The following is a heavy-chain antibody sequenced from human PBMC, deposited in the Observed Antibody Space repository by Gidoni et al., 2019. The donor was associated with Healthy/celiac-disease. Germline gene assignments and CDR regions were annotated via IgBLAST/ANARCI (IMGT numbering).Heavy chain of an antibody. J-gene: IGHJ6*02. CDR3: ARRTDILTGYEYGMDV. Sequence: QLQLQESGPGLVKPSETLSLPCTVSGGSISSTSYYWGWIRPPPGKGLEWIGSIYYSGSTYYNPSLKSRVTISVDTSKNQFSLKLSSVTAADTAVYYCARRTDILTGYEYGMDVWGQGTTVTVSS. CDR2: IYYSGST. CDR1: GGSISSTSYY. V-gene: IGHV4-39*07. D-gene: IGHD3-9*01.